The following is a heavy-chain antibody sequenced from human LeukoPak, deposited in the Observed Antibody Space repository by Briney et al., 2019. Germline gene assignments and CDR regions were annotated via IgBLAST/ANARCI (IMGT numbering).Heavy chain of an antibody. Sequence: SETLSLTCIVSGGSISSSSYYWGWIRQPPGKGLEWIGSIYYSGSTYYNPSLKSRVTVSVDTSKNQFSLKLTSVTAADTAVYYCARSPYSSSWYPFAPWGQGTLVTVSS. CDR2: IYYSGST. D-gene: IGHD6-13*01. CDR3: ARSPYSSSWYPFAP. CDR1: GGSISSSSYY. V-gene: IGHV4-39*07. J-gene: IGHJ5*02.